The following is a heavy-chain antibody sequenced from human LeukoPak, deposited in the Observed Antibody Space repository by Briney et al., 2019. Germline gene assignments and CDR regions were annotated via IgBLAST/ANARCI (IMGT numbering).Heavy chain of an antibody. J-gene: IGHJ4*02. CDR1: GFTFSSYG. D-gene: IGHD6-6*01. CDR3: AKRPVLDY. V-gene: IGHV3-30*18. CDR2: ISYDGSNK. Sequence: PGGSLRLSCAASGFTFSSYGMHWVRQAPGKGLEWVAVISYDGSNKYYADSVKGRFTISRDNSKNTLYLQMNSLRAEDTAVYYCAKRPVLDYWGRGTLVTVSS.